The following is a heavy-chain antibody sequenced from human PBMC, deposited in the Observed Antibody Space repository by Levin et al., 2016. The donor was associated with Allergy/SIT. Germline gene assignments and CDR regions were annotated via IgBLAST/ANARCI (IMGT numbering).Heavy chain of an antibody. Sequence: GGSLRLSCAASGFTFSSYAMSWVRQAPGKGLEWVSAISGSGGSTYYAHSVKGRFTISRDNSKNTLYLQMNSLRPEDTAVYYCAKDLGDILTGYYADVWGQGTTVTVSS. CDR1: GFTFSSYA. J-gene: IGHJ6*02. CDR3: AKDLGDILTGYYADV. V-gene: IGHV3-23*01. CDR2: ISGSGGST. D-gene: IGHD3-9*01.